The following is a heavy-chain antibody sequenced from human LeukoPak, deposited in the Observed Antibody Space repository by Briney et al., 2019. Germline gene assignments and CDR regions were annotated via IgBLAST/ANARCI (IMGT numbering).Heavy chain of an antibody. V-gene: IGHV3-30*04. Sequence: PGGSLRLSCAASGFIFRSYTMHWVRQAPGKGLKWVAGISYDGRTKFYANFVKGRFTFSSDYSKNTLYLQMNSLRVEDTALYYCARERSRYTDFDFWGQGTLVTVPS. CDR2: ISYDGRTK. J-gene: IGHJ4*02. CDR1: GFIFRSYT. CDR3: ARERSRYTDFDF. D-gene: IGHD1-1*01.